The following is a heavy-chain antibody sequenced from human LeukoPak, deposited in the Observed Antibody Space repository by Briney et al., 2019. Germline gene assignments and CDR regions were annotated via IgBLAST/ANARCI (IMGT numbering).Heavy chain of an antibody. Sequence: GGSLRLSCAASGFTFSSYGMSWVRQAPGKGLEWVAFIRRDGSDKYYADSVKGRFTISRDNSKNTLYLQMNSLRSEDTAMYYCAISILSGDAFDIWGQGTRVTVSS. D-gene: IGHD3-16*01. CDR2: IRRDGSDK. CDR3: AISILSGDAFDI. V-gene: IGHV3-30*02. J-gene: IGHJ3*02. CDR1: GFTFSSYG.